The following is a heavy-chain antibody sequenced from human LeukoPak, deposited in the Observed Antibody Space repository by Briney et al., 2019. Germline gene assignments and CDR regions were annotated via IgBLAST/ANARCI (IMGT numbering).Heavy chain of an antibody. CDR2: ISGSGGST. CDR3: ARQDIVVVPAAPYFDY. J-gene: IGHJ4*02. CDR1: GFTFSSYA. Sequence: GGSLRLSCAASGFTFSSYAMSWVRQAPGKGLEWVSAISGSGGSTYYADSVKGRFTISRDNSKNTLYLQMSSLRAEDTAVYYCARQDIVVVPAAPYFDYWGQGTLVTVSS. D-gene: IGHD2-2*01. V-gene: IGHV3-23*01.